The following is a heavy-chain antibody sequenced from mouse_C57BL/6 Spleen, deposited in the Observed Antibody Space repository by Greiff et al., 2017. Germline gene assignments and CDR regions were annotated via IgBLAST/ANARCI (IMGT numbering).Heavy chain of an antibody. CDR2: IYPGSGNT. V-gene: IGHV1-76*01. CDR1: GYTFTDYY. CDR3: ARSPGYYYAMDY. J-gene: IGHJ4*01. Sequence: QVQLKESGAELVRPGASVKLSCKASGYTFTDYYINWVKQRPGQGLEWIARIYPGSGNTYYNEKFKGKATLTAEKSSSTAYMQLSSLTSEDSAVYFCARSPGYYYAMDYWGQGTSVTVSS.